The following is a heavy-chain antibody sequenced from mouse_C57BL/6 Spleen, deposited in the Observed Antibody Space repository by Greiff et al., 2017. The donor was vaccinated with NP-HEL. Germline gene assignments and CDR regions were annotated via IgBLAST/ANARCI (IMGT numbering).Heavy chain of an antibody. D-gene: IGHD1-1*01. CDR3: TRGVLRPWFAY. V-gene: IGHV1-15*01. CDR1: GYTFTDYE. CDR2: IDPETGGT. Sequence: VQLQQSGAELVRPGASVTLSCKASGYTFTDYEMHWVKQTPVHGLEWIGAIDPETGGTAYNQKFKGKAILTADKSSSTAYMALRSLTSEDSAVYYCTRGVLRPWFAYWGQGTLVTVSA. J-gene: IGHJ3*01.